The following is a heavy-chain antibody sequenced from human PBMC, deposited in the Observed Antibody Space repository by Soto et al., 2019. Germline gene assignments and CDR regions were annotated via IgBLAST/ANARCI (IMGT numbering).Heavy chain of an antibody. J-gene: IGHJ6*03. CDR3: AKLWFGEPDYYMDF. Sequence: WGPKRHSCAAAGCTIGSYGMHWVRKENGKVLECVAVISYDGSNKYYADSVKGRFTISRDNSKNTLYLQMNSLRAEDTAVYFCAKLWFGEPDYYMDFWGKGTTVTVSS. CDR2: ISYDGSNK. V-gene: IGHV3-30*18. CDR1: GCTIGSYG. D-gene: IGHD3-10*01.